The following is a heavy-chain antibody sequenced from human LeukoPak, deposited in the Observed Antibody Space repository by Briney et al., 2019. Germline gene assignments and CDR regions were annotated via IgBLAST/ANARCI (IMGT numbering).Heavy chain of an antibody. CDR2: ISYDGSNK. Sequence: PGRSLRLSCAASGFTFSSYAMHWVRQAPGKGLEWVAVISYDGSNKYYADSVKGRFTISRDNSKNTLYLQMNSLRAEDTAVYYCARDGPYYGSGSYYTLFDYWGQGTLVTVSS. CDR3: ARDGPYYGSGSYYTLFDY. D-gene: IGHD3-10*01. CDR1: GFTFSSYA. V-gene: IGHV3-30*04. J-gene: IGHJ4*02.